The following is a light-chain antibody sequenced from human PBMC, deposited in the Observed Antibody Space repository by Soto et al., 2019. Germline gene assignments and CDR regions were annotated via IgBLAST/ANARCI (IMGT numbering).Light chain of an antibody. CDR3: QQYNSYL. V-gene: IGKV1-5*01. CDR1: QSISSW. J-gene: IGKJ1*01. Sequence: IQMTQSPSTLSASVGDRVTITCRASQSISSWLAWYQQKPGKAPKLLIYDASSLESGVPSRFSGSGSGTEFTLTISRLQPDDFATYYCQQYNSYLFGQGTKVDI. CDR2: DAS.